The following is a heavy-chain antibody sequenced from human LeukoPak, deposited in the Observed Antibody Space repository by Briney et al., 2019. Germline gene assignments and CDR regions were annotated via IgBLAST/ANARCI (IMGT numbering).Heavy chain of an antibody. V-gene: IGHV4-59*01. CDR3: ARALNSDYYDSSGYYLFYWYFDL. CDR1: GGSLSSYY. CDR2: IYYSGST. J-gene: IGHJ2*01. Sequence: SETLSLTCTVSGGSLSSYYWSWIRQPPGKGLEWIGYIYYSGSTNYNTSLKSRVTISVDTSKNQFSLKLSSVTAADTAVYYCARALNSDYYDSSGYYLFYWYFDLWGRGTLVTVSS. D-gene: IGHD3-22*01.